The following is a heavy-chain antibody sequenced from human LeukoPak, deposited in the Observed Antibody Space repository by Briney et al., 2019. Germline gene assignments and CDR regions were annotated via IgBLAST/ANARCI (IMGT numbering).Heavy chain of an antibody. Sequence: GGSLRLSCAASGFSFSTYSMNWVRQAPGKGLEWVSYVSFSSTTIYYADSVKGRFTISRDNSKNTLYLQMNSLRAEDTAVYYCAKSGLNRFDYWGQGTLVTVSS. D-gene: IGHD2-15*01. CDR3: AKSGLNRFDY. CDR2: VSFSSTTI. V-gene: IGHV3-48*01. CDR1: GFSFSTYS. J-gene: IGHJ4*02.